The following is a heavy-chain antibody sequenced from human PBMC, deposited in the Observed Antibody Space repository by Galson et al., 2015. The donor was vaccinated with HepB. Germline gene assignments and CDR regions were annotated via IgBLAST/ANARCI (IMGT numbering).Heavy chain of an antibody. CDR1: GFMFSRYW. Sequence: SLRLSCAASGFMFSRYWMSWVRQAPGKGLEWVANINQDGSEKYYVDSVKGRFTISRDNAENSLYLQMNSLRAEDTAVYFCARDRAGAAAASSYYYYGMDVWGQGTTVTVSS. J-gene: IGHJ6*02. D-gene: IGHD6-13*01. CDR2: INQDGSEK. V-gene: IGHV3-7*01. CDR3: ARDRAGAAAASSYYYYGMDV.